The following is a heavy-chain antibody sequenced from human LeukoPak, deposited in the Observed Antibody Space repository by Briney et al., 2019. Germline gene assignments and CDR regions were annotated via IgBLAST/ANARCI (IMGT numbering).Heavy chain of an antibody. Sequence: PSETLSLTCAVYGGSFSGYYWSWIRQPPGKGLEWIGEINNSGSTNYNPSLKSRVTISVDTSKNQFSLKLSSVTAADTAVYYCARIAGPLDYWGQGTLVTVSA. CDR1: GGSFSGYY. CDR2: INNSGST. D-gene: IGHD6-13*01. J-gene: IGHJ4*02. V-gene: IGHV4-34*01. CDR3: ARIAGPLDY.